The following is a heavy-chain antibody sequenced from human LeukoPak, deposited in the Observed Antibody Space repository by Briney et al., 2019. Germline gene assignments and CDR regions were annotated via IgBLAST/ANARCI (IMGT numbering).Heavy chain of an antibody. CDR1: GYTLTGYY. D-gene: IGHD5-18*01. Sequence: ASVKVSCKASGYTLTGYYMHWVRQAPGQGLEWMGRINPNSGGTNYAQKFQGRVTMTRDTSISTAYMELSRLRSDDTAVYYCARSGYSYVSIDYWGQGTLVTVSS. J-gene: IGHJ4*02. CDR3: ARSGYSYVSIDY. V-gene: IGHV1-2*06. CDR2: INPNSGGT.